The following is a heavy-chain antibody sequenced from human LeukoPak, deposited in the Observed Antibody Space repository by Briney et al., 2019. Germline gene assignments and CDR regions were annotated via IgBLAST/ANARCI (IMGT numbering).Heavy chain of an antibody. CDR3: ARAPTGYSSGWYDY. Sequence: ASVKVSCKASGYTFTGYYMHWVRQAPGQGLEWMGWINPNSGGTNYAQKFQGRVTMTRGTSISTAYMELSRLRSDDTAVCYCARAPTGYSSGWYDYWGQGTLVTVSS. CDR2: INPNSGGT. J-gene: IGHJ4*02. V-gene: IGHV1-2*02. D-gene: IGHD6-19*01. CDR1: GYTFTGYY.